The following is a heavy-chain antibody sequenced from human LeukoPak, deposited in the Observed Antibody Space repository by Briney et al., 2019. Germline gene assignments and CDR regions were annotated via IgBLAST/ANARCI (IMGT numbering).Heavy chain of an antibody. CDR2: IYYSGTT. CDR1: GGSISSGFYY. CDR3: ARDKRYFDYFDY. D-gene: IGHD3-9*01. J-gene: IGHJ4*02. V-gene: IGHV4-39*07. Sequence: TSETLPLTCTVSGGSISSGFYYWGWIRQPPGKGLEWIGSIYYSGTTYYNPSLKSRVTISVDTSRNQFSLKLSSVTAADTAVYYCARDKRYFDYFDYWGQGTLVTVSS.